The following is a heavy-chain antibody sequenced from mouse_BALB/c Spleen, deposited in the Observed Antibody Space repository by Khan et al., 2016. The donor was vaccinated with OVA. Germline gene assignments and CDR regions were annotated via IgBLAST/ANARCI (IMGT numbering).Heavy chain of an antibody. Sequence: EVELVESGGDLVKPGGSLKLSCAASGFTFSSYGMSWVRQTPDKRREWVATISSGGDYTYYPDSVKGRFTISRDNAKTTLYLQMSSLKSEDTAMYYCASHLTGSFAYWGQGTLVTVSA. CDR3: ASHLTGSFAY. D-gene: IGHD4-1*01. V-gene: IGHV5-6*01. CDR1: GFTFSSYG. CDR2: ISSGGDYT. J-gene: IGHJ3*01.